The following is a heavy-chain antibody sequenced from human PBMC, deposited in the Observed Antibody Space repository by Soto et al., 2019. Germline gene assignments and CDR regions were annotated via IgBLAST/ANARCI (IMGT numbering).Heavy chain of an antibody. D-gene: IGHD3-22*01. Sequence: TSETLSLTCAVSGGSISSSNWWSWVRQPPGKGLEWIGEIYHSGSTNYNPSLKSRVTISVDKSKNQFSLKLSSVTAADTAVYYCARTKYDGPLDYYDSSGYYFPGYYYGMDVWGQGTTVTVSS. J-gene: IGHJ6*02. CDR1: GGSISSSNW. CDR3: ARTKYDGPLDYYDSSGYYFPGYYYGMDV. V-gene: IGHV4-4*02. CDR2: IYHSGST.